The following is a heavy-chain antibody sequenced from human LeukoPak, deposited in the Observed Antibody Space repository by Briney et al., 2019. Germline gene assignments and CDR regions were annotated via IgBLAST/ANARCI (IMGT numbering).Heavy chain of an antibody. CDR3: ARDFVPAATPGEDAFDI. D-gene: IGHD2-2*01. CDR1: GFTFSSYS. CDR2: ISSSSSYI. J-gene: IGHJ3*02. V-gene: IGHV3-21*01. Sequence: GGSLRLPCAASGFTFSSYSMNWVRQAPGKGLEWVSSISSSSSYIYYADSVKGRFTISRDNAKNSLYLQMNSLRAEDTAVYYCARDFVPAATPGEDAFDIWGQGTMVTVSS.